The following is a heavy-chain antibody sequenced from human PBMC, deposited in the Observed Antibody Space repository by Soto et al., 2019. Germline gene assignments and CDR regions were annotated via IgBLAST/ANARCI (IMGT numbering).Heavy chain of an antibody. CDR3: ARGAGPHNFRTHTYSSSWFDY. Sequence: ASVKVSCKASGYTFTSYGISWVRQAPGQGLEWMGWISAYNGNTNYAQKLQGRVTMTTDTSTSTAYMELRSLRSDDPAVYYCARGAGPHNFRTHTYSSSWFDYWGQGTLVTVSS. CDR2: ISAYNGNT. D-gene: IGHD6-13*01. V-gene: IGHV1-18*01. J-gene: IGHJ4*02. CDR1: GYTFTSYG.